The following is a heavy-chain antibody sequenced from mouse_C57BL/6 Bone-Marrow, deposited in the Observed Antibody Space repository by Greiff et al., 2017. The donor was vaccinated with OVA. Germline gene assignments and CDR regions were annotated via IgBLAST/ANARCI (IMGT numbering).Heavy chain of an antibody. CDR3: ARGDYGEAY. J-gene: IGHJ3*01. D-gene: IGHD2-13*01. Sequence: QVQLQQSGPELVKPGASVKISCKASGYAFSSSWMNWVKQRPGKGLEWIGRIYPGDGDTNYNGKFKGKATLTADNSSSTAYMQLSSLTSEDSAVYFCARGDYGEAYWGQGTLVTVSA. V-gene: IGHV1-82*01. CDR2: IYPGDGDT. CDR1: GYAFSSSW.